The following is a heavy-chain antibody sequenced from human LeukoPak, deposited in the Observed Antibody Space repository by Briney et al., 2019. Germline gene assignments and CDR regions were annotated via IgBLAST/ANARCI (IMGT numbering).Heavy chain of an antibody. CDR1: GYTFTSYD. CDR3: ARDPSSSGWYLDY. Sequence: ASVKVSCKASGYTFTSYDINWVRQATGQGLEWMGWMNPNNGNTNYAQKLQGRVTTTTDTSTSTAYMELRSLRSDDTAVYYCARDPSSSGWYLDYWGQGTLVTVSS. CDR2: MNPNNGNT. D-gene: IGHD6-19*01. V-gene: IGHV1-18*01. J-gene: IGHJ4*02.